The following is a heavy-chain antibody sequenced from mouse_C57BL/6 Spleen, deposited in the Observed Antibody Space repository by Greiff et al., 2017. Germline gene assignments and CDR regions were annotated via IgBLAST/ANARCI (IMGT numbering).Heavy chain of an antibody. V-gene: IGHV1-26*01. D-gene: IGHD1-1*01. CDR2: INPNNGGT. J-gene: IGHJ2*01. CDR1: GYTFTDYY. CDR3: ARGGYGSSYVDY. Sequence: VQLQQSGPELVKPGASVKISCKASGYTFTDYYMNWVKQSHGKSLEWIGDINPNNGGTSYNQKFKGKATLTVDKSSSTAYMELRSLTSEDSAVYYGARGGYGSSYVDYCGQGTTLTVSS.